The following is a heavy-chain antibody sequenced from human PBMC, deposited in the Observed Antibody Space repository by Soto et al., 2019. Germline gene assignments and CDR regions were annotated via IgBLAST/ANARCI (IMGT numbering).Heavy chain of an antibody. D-gene: IGHD5-12*01. CDR2: LTNARGDK. V-gene: IGHV3-30*18. CDR1: GFGFSRYG. Sequence: PGGSLRLSCTASGFGFSRYGMLWVRQAPGKGLEGVAVLTNARGDKYYADSVKGRFTISRDNSTNTFYLQMNSLRPEDKAVYYCANGGDRWLRFDSWGQGTLVTVSS. J-gene: IGHJ4*02. CDR3: ANGGDRWLRFDS.